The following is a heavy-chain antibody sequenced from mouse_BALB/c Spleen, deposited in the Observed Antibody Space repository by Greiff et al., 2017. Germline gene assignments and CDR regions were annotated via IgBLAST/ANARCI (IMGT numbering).Heavy chain of an antibody. Sequence: EVQGVESGGGLVQPGGSRKLSCAASGFTFSSFGMHWVRQAPEKGLEWVAYISSGSSTIYYADTVKGRFTISRDNPKNTLFLQMTSLRSEDTAMYYCARRGIHYGGYGYCDVWGAGATVTVSS. D-gene: IGHD1-2*01. J-gene: IGHJ1*01. V-gene: IGHV5-17*02. CDR2: ISSGSSTI. CDR3: ARRGIHYGGYGYCDV. CDR1: GFTFSSFG.